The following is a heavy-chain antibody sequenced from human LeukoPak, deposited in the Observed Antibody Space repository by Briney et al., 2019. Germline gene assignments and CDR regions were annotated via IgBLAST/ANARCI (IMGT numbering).Heavy chain of an antibody. CDR2: IYYSGST. Sequence: KTSETLSLTCTVSGGSISSSSYYWGWIRQPPGKGLEWIGCIYYSGSTYYNPSLKSRVTISVDTSKNQFSLKLSSVTAADTAVYYCARQEDSSGYPDYWGQGTLVTVSS. J-gene: IGHJ4*02. CDR1: GGSISSSSYY. V-gene: IGHV4-39*01. D-gene: IGHD3-22*01. CDR3: ARQEDSSGYPDY.